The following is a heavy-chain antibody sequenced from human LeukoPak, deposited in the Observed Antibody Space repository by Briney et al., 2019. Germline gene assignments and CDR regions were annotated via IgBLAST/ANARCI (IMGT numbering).Heavy chain of an antibody. CDR1: GYTFTSNG. V-gene: IGHV1-18*01. J-gene: IGHJ4*02. Sequence: ASVKVSCKASGYTFTSNGINWMRHAPPQGHERMGWMSAYNGNTNYSQKLQGRVTMTTDTATSTAYMELRSLRSDDTAVYYCARDRSSSWYYYDSSGSVFDYWGQGTLVTVSS. CDR3: ARDRSSSWYYYDSSGSVFDY. CDR2: MSAYNGNT. D-gene: IGHD3-22*01.